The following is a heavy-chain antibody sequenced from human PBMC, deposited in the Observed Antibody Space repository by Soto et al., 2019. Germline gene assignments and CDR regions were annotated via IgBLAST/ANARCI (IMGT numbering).Heavy chain of an antibody. CDR1: GFTFTSSA. CDR2: IVVGSGNT. V-gene: IGHV1-58*01. CDR3: AADLNGGYYDSSGYPDNFDY. J-gene: IGHJ4*02. Sequence: SVKVSCKASGFTFTSSAVQWVRQARGQRLEWIGWIVVGSGNTNYAQNFQERVTITRDMSTSTAYLELSSLRSEDTAVYYCAADLNGGYYDSSGYPDNFDYWGQGTLVTVSS. D-gene: IGHD3-22*01.